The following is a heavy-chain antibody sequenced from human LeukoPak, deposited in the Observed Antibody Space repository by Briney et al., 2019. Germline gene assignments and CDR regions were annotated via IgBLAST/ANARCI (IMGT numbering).Heavy chain of an antibody. CDR2: IYSSGHT. CDR3: ARHPFATPFDY. V-gene: IGHV4-4*07. CDR1: GGSISSYY. D-gene: IGHD2-15*01. Sequence: PSETLSLTCTVSGGSISSYYWSWIRQPAGKGLEWIGRIYSSGHTNYNSSLKSRVTMSLDTSKSQFSLRLSSVTAADTAVYFCARHPFATPFDYWGPGTLVTVSS. J-gene: IGHJ4*02.